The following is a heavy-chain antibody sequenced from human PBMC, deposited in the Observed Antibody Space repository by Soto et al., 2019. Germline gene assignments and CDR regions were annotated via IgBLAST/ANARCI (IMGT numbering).Heavy chain of an antibody. D-gene: IGHD3-3*01. CDR3: ARGGDFWSGYYFDPHYYFDY. V-gene: IGHV1-3*01. CDR2: INAGNGNT. J-gene: IGHJ4*02. Sequence: ASVKVSCKASGYTFTSYAMHWVRQAPGQRLEWMGWINAGNGNTKYSQKFQGRVTITRDTSAGTAYMELSSLRSEDTAVYYCARGGDFWSGYYFDPHYYFDYWGQGTLVTVSS. CDR1: GYTFTSYA.